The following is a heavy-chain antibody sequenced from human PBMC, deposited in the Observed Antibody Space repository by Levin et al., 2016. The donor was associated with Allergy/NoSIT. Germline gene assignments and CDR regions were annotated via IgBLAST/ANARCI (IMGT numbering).Heavy chain of an antibody. D-gene: IGHD6-13*01. Sequence: GGFLRLSCVASGFTFSTHGMHWVRQAPGKGLEWVAVISYDGSNKYYADSVKGRFTISRDNSKNTLYLQMNSLGAEDTAVYYCARDSGYSSTWFDAGYYAMDDWGQGTTVTVSS. V-gene: IGHV3-30*03. CDR2: ISYDGSNK. J-gene: IGHJ6*02. CDR3: ARDSGYSSTWFDAGYYAMDD. CDR1: GFTFSTHG.